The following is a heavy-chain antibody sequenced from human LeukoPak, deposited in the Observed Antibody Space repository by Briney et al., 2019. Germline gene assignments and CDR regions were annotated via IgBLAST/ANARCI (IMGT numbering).Heavy chain of an antibody. V-gene: IGHV3-13*01. J-gene: IGHJ6*02. CDR3: ARGDSSSSAPYYYYGMDV. CDR1: GFTFSSYD. CDR2: IGTAGDT. Sequence: GGSLRLSCAASGFTFSSYDMHWVRQATGKGLEWVSAIGTAGDTYYPGSVKGRFTISRENAKNSLYLQMNSLRAGDTAVYYCARGDSSSSAPYYYYGMDVWGQGTTVTVSS. D-gene: IGHD6-6*01.